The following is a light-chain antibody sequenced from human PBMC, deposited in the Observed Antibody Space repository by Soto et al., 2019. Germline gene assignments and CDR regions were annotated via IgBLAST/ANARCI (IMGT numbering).Light chain of an antibody. CDR1: QSVRSY. CDR3: QKRSNWPLT. CDR2: DAS. Sequence: EIVLTQSPATLSLSPGERATLSCRASQSVRSYLAWYQQKIGQAPRLLIYDASNRATGIPARFSGSGSGTDFTLTISSLEPEDFAVNYCQKRSNWPLTFGGGTKVEIK. V-gene: IGKV3-11*01. J-gene: IGKJ4*01.